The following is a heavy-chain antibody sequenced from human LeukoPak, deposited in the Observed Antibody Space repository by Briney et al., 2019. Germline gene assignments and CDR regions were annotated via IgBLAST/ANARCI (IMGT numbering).Heavy chain of an antibody. Sequence: SETLSLTCAVSGGSISSSNWWSWVRPPPGKGLEWIGEIYHSGSTNYNPSLKSRVTISVDKSKNQFSLKLSSVTAADTAVYYCAKLWGLGGFDYWGQGTLVTVSS. V-gene: IGHV4-4*02. D-gene: IGHD2-21*01. CDR3: AKLWGLGGFDY. CDR1: GGSISSSNW. J-gene: IGHJ4*02. CDR2: IYHSGST.